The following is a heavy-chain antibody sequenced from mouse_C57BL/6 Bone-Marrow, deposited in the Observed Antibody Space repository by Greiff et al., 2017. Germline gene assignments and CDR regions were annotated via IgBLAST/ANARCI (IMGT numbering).Heavy chain of an antibody. V-gene: IGHV1-69*01. CDR3: AREDLRELFAY. J-gene: IGHJ3*01. Sequence: QVQLQQSGAELVMPGASVKLSCKASGYTFTSYWMHWVKQRPGQGLEWIGEIDPSDSYTNYNQKFKGKSTLTVDKSSSTAYMQLSSLTSEDSAVYYCAREDLRELFAYWGQGTLVTVSA. CDR1: GYTFTSYW. CDR2: IDPSDSYT. D-gene: IGHD5-1*01.